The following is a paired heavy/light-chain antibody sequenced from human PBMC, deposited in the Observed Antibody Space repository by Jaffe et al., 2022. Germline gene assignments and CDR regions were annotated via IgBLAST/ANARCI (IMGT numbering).Light chain of an antibody. CDR1: QPITIY. Sequence: DIPMTQFPPSLSASVGDRVTITCRASQPITIYLNWFQQKPGKAPKLLISAASSLESGVPSRFSGRASGTDFILTISSLQPEDFATYYCQQTFRIPYTFGQGTKLEI. CDR3: QQTFRIPYT. J-gene: IGKJ2*01. CDR2: AAS. V-gene: IGKV1-39*01.
Heavy chain of an antibody. V-gene: IGHV3-49*03. D-gene: IGHD3-3*01. CDR2: ISGKIYGDST. CDR3: SGHLLRSLEWLQ. Sequence: EDQLVESGGGLVQPGKSLRISCKSSGLSLKDYYMTWFRQAPGQGPEWVGYISGKIYGDSTEYASSVKDRFIISRDDSKNIVYLDMNSLKTDDTAVYFCSGHLLRSLEWLQWGQGTLVIVSS. J-gene: IGHJ4*02. CDR1: GLSLKDYY.